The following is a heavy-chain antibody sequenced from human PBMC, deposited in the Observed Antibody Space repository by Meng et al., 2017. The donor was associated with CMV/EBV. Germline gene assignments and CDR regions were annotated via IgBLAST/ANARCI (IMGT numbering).Heavy chain of an antibody. CDR1: GYTFTSYD. CDR2: MNPNSGNT. D-gene: IGHD2-15*01. J-gene: IGHJ3*02. V-gene: IGHV1-8*03. Sequence: ASVKVSCKASGYTFTSYDINWVRQATGQGLEWMGWMNPNSGNTGYAQKLQGRVTITRNTSISTAYMELSSLRSEDTAVYYCAREGRSGERGDAFDIWGQGTMVTVSS. CDR3: AREGRSGERGDAFDI.